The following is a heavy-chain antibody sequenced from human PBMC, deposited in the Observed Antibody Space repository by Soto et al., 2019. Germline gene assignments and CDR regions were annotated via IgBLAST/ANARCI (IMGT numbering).Heavy chain of an antibody. V-gene: IGHV4-59*01. Sequence: QVQLQESGPGLVKPSETLSLTCTVSGGSISSYYWSWIRQPPGKGLEWIGYIYYSGSTNYNPSLKRRGTTTVDTSKNQFSLKLSSVAAADTAVYYCARGEGKGNSVLRYYGMDVWGQGTTVTVSS. J-gene: IGHJ6*02. D-gene: IGHD3-3*01. CDR2: IYYSGST. CDR1: GGSISSYY. CDR3: ARGEGKGNSVLRYYGMDV.